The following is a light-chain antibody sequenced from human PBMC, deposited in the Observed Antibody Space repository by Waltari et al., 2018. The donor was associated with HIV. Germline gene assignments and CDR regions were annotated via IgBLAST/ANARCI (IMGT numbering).Light chain of an antibody. CDR3: ASHAGSKDV. CDR1: SSDVGAYNY. CDR2: DVT. J-gene: IGLJ2*01. V-gene: IGLV2-8*01. Sequence: QSALTQPPSASGSPGPSVTISCTGTSSDVGAYNYVSWFQQPPGKAPNLMIYDVTKRPSGVPDRFSGSKSCNTASLTVAGLQAEDEADYYCASHAGSKDVFGGGTRLTVL.